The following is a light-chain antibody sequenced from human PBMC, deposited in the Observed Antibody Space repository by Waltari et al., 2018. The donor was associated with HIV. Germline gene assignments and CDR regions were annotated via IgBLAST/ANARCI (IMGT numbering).Light chain of an antibody. CDR1: HPVANK. CDR2: GTS. Sequence: IQMAQSPASLSASVGDSVSFSCRASHPVANKLAWYQQRPGKPPKLLTYGTSRLQSGVPSRFAGFGAATNFSLTITGLRPEDSATYFCQQAFSFPHTFGGGTELDI. J-gene: IGKJ4*01. V-gene: IGKV1-12*01. CDR3: QQAFSFPHT.